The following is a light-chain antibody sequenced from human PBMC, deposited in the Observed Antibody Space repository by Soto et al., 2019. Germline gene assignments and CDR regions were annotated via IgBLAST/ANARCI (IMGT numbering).Light chain of an antibody. CDR3: QQANSFPLT. CDR1: QSVATN. V-gene: IGKV3-15*01. Sequence: EAGLTQSPATLSVSPGERVPLSCRASQSVATNLAWYQQRPGQAPRLLIYGASKRAIGLPARFGGSGSGTEFTLTISSLQPEDFATYYCQQANSFPLTFGGGTKVDIK. J-gene: IGKJ4*01. CDR2: GAS.